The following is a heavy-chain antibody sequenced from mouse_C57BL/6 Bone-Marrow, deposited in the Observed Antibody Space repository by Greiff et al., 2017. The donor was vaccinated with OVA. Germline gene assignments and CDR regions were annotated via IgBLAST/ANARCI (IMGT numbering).Heavy chain of an antibody. D-gene: IGHD2-3*01. V-gene: IGHV1-55*01. CDR3: ASDGYWYFDV. J-gene: IGHJ1*03. CDR2: IYPGSGST. Sequence: VQLQQSGAELVKPGASVKMSCKASGYTFTSYWITWVKQRPGQGLEWIGDIYPGSGSTNYNEKVNSKATLTVDTSSSTDYMQLSNLTSEDSAVYYCASDGYWYFDVWGTGPTVTVSS. CDR1: GYTFTSYW.